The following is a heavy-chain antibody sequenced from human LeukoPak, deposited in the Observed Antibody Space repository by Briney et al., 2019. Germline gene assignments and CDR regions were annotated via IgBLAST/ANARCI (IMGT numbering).Heavy chain of an antibody. CDR1: GYSFTSYW. V-gene: IGHV5-51*01. Sequence: GESLKISCKGSGYSFTSYWIGWVRQMPGKGLEWMGIIYPGDSDTRYSPSFQGQVTISADKSISTAYLQWSSLKASDTAMYNCAGSWGVKVVWFDPWGQGTLVTVSS. D-gene: IGHD3-10*01. CDR2: IYPGDSDT. J-gene: IGHJ5*02. CDR3: AGSWGVKVVWFDP.